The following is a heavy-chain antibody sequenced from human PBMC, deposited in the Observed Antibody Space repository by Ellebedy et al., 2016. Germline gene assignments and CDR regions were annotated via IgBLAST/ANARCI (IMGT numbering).Heavy chain of an antibody. D-gene: IGHD3-3*01. V-gene: IGHV4-59*01. J-gene: IGHJ6*03. CDR1: GGSISSYY. CDR2: IYYSGST. CDR3: ARGCRYYDFWSAPGGYYYYYMDV. Sequence: GSLRLXXTASGGSISSYYWSWIRQPPGKGLEWIGYIYYSGSTNYNPSLKSRVTISVDTSKNQFSLKLSSVTAADTAVYYCARGCRYYDFWSAPGGYYYYYMDVWGKGTTVTVSS.